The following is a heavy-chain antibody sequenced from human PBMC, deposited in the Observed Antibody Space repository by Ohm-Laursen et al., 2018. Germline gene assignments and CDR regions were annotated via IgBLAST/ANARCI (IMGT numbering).Heavy chain of an antibody. D-gene: IGHD2-8*02. CDR3: AKDLARTDFYYAMDV. V-gene: IGHV3-30*18. CDR2: IYYDGSNK. J-gene: IGHJ6*02. Sequence: SLRPSCAASGFTFSNAWMSWVRQAPGKGLEWVAVIYYDGSNKYYADSVKGRFTISRDNSRKTLYLQMNSLRVEDTAVYYCAKDLARTDFYYAMDVWGQGTTVTVSS. CDR1: GFTFSNAW.